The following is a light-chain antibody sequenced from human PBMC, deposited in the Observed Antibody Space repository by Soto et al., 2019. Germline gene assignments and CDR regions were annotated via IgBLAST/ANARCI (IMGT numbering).Light chain of an antibody. V-gene: IGKV1-33*01. CDR1: QDIRNY. CDR2: DAS. CDR3: QQYDNLPLT. Sequence: DIQMTQSPSSLSASVGDRVTITCQASQDIRNYLNWYQQKPGKAPKLLIYDASNLETGVASRFSGSGSGTDFTFTISSLQPEDIATYYCQQYDNLPLTFGGGTKVAIK. J-gene: IGKJ4*01.